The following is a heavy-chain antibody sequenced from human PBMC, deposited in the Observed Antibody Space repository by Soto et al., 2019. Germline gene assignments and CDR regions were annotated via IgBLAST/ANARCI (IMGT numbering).Heavy chain of an antibody. Sequence: QVQLQESGPGLVKPSQTLSLTCTVSGGSISSGDYYWSWIRQPPGKGLVWIGYIYYSGSTYYNPSLKSRVTISVDTSKNQFSLKLSSVTAADTAVYYCARGLELRFGWFDPWGQGTLVTVSS. D-gene: IGHD1-7*01. CDR1: GGSISSGDYY. V-gene: IGHV4-30-4*01. CDR3: ARGLELRFGWFDP. CDR2: IYYSGST. J-gene: IGHJ5*02.